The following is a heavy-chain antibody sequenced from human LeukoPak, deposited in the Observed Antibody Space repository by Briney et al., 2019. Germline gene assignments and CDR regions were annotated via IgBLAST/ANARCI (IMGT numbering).Heavy chain of an antibody. Sequence: GGSLRLSCAASGFTFINAWVAWVRQAPGEGLEWVGRIKTKAHGGTIEYAAPVKGRFTISRDDSKNTLYPQMNSLKTEDTAVYYCTTDGVGVEGATYDNWGQGTLVSVSS. CDR3: TTDGVGVEGATYDN. CDR2: IKTKAHGGTI. V-gene: IGHV3-15*01. D-gene: IGHD1-26*01. J-gene: IGHJ4*02. CDR1: GFTFINAW.